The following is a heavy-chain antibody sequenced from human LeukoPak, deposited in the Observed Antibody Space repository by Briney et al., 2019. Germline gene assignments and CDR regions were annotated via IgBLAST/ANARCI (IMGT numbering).Heavy chain of an antibody. J-gene: IGHJ4*02. Sequence: PSETLSLTCAVYGGSFSGYYWSWIRQPPGKGLEWIGEINHSGSTNYNPSLKSRVTISVDTSKNQFSLKLSSVTAADTAVYYCARLTSGYSYGYSFDYWGQGTLVTVSS. D-gene: IGHD5-18*01. CDR3: ARLTSGYSYGYSFDY. CDR2: INHSGST. CDR1: GGSFSGYY. V-gene: IGHV4-34*01.